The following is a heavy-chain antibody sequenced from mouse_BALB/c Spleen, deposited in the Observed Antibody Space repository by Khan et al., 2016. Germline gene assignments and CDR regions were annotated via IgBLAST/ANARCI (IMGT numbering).Heavy chain of an antibody. Sequence: EVKLLESGGGLVQLGGSLKLSCAASGFDFSRYWMSWVRQAPGKGLEWIGEINPDSSTINYTPSLKDKFIISRDNAKNTLYLQMSKVRSEDTALYYCARLHYYGRFAYWGQGTLVTVSA. CDR3: ARLHYYGRFAY. CDR2: INPDSSTI. J-gene: IGHJ3*01. D-gene: IGHD1-2*01. CDR1: GFDFSRYW. V-gene: IGHV4-1*02.